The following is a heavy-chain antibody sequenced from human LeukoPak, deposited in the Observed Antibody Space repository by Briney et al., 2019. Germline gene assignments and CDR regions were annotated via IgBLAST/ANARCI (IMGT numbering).Heavy chain of an antibody. CDR3: ARGTDNYDFWSGYPPNWFDP. D-gene: IGHD3-3*01. CDR1: GGSISGYY. V-gene: IGHV4-59*01. Sequence: PSETLSLTCTVSGGSISGYYWSWIRQPPGKGLEWIAYIYYNGISNYNPSLKSRVIISVDSSKNQFSLKLTSVTAADTAVYYCARGTDNYDFWSGYPPNWFDPWGQGTLVTVSS. J-gene: IGHJ5*02. CDR2: IYYNGIS.